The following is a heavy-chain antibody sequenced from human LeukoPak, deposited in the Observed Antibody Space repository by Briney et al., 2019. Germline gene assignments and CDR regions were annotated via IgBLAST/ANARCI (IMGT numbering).Heavy chain of an antibody. J-gene: IGHJ4*02. Sequence: GASVKVSCKASGGTFSSYTISWVRQAPGQGLEWMGRIIPILGIANYAQKFQGRVTITADKSTSTAYMELSSLRSEDTAVYYCARGGYYYDSSGSPDYWGQGTLVTVSS. CDR2: IIPILGIA. CDR1: GGTFSSYT. D-gene: IGHD3-22*01. V-gene: IGHV1-69*02. CDR3: ARGGYYYDSSGSPDY.